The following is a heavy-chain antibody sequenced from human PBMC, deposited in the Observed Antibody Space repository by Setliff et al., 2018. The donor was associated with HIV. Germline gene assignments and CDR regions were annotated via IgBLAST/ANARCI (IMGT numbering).Heavy chain of an antibody. Sequence: ASVKVSRKVSGSSLTELSIHWVRQTPGKGLQWMGGFDPEDGPDDGQTIYARKFQGRVTMTEDTSTDTAYMVLARLTSEDTAVYFCATVGPTGAYFHDWGQGTLVTVSS. D-gene: IGHD1-26*01. V-gene: IGHV1-24*01. CDR3: ATVGPTGAYFHD. J-gene: IGHJ4*02. CDR1: GSSLTELS. CDR2: FDPEDGPDDGQT.